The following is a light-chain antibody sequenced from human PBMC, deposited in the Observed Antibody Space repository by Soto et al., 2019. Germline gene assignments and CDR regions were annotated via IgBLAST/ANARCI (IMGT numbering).Light chain of an antibody. CDR1: QDIRGA. Sequence: AIQLTQSPSSLSASVGDRVTITCRASQDIRGALACYQQKPGKAPKILIYDVSTLESGVPSRFSGSSSGTDFTPNISSLQPVHFATYSCQQCNSYPITFGQGTRLEIK. CDR3: QQCNSYPIT. J-gene: IGKJ5*01. CDR2: DVS. V-gene: IGKV1-13*02.